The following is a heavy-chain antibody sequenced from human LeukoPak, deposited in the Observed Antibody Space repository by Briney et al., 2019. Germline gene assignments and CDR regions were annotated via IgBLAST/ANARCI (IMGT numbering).Heavy chain of an antibody. CDR3: ARDLGFDIRGNVGTSGWFDP. J-gene: IGHJ5*02. CDR2: LKLYDGSK. Sequence: ASVKVSCKASGYAFIWYHIHWVRQAPGQGLEWMGVLKLYDGSKSHAQKFQGRVTMTSDTSTSTVYMELSSLRSEDTAVYFCARDLGFDIRGNVGTSGWFDPWGQGTLVTVSS. CDR1: GYAFIWYH. V-gene: IGHV1-46*01. D-gene: IGHD3-9*01.